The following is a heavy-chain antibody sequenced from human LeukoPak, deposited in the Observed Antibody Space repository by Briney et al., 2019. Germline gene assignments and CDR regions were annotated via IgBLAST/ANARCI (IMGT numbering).Heavy chain of an antibody. J-gene: IGHJ4*02. V-gene: IGHV4-59*01. CDR2: IYDSGST. D-gene: IGHD6-13*01. Sequence: SETLSLTCTVSGGSINSYYWSWIRQPPGKGLEWIGYIYDSGSTNYNPSLKSRVTISVDTSMNQFSLKLTSVTAADTAVYYCASSYSSSWFRFDYWGQGTLVTVSS. CDR3: ASSYSSSWFRFDY. CDR1: GGSINSYY.